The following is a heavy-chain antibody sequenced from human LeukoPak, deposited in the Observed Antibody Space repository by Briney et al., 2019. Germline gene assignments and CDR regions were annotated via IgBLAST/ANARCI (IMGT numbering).Heavy chain of an antibody. CDR2: INAGNGNT. D-gene: IGHD6-13*01. CDR3: AKAPTSRPGIAAAGTYFDY. Sequence: ASVKVSCKASGYTFTSYAMHWVRQAPGQRLEWMGWINAGNGNTKYSQKFQGRVTITRDTSASTAYMELSSLRSEDTAVYYCAKAPTSRPGIAAAGTYFDYWGQGTLVTVSS. V-gene: IGHV1-3*01. J-gene: IGHJ4*02. CDR1: GYTFTSYA.